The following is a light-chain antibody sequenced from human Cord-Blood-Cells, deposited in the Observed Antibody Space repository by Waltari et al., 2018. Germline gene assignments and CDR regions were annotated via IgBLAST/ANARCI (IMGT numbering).Light chain of an antibody. CDR1: QSLSSW. V-gene: IGKV1-5*03. J-gene: IGKJ4*01. Sequence: DIQMTQSPSTLSASVGDRATITCRASQSLSSWLAWYQQKPGKAPKLLIYKAPSLESGVPSRFSGSGSGTEFTLTISSLQPDDFATYYCQQYNSYSLTFGGGTKVEIK. CDR2: KAP. CDR3: QQYNSYSLT.